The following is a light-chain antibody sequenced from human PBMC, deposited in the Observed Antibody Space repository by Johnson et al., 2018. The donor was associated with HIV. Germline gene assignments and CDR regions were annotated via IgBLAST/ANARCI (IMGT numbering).Light chain of an antibody. Sequence: QSVLTQPLSVSAAPGQKVTISCSGSSSNIGNNYVSWYQQLPGTAPKLLVYENNKRPSGIPDRFSGSKSGTSATLGITGLQTGDEADYYCGTWDSSLSTSVFGTGTKVTVL. CDR3: GTWDSSLSTSV. J-gene: IGLJ1*01. CDR2: ENN. V-gene: IGLV1-51*02. CDR1: SSNIGNNY.